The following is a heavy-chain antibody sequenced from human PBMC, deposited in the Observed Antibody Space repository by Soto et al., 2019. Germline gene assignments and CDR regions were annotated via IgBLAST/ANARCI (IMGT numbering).Heavy chain of an antibody. CDR1: GFTFSSYA. V-gene: IGHV3-23*01. CDR2: ISGSGGST. J-gene: IGHJ4*02. Sequence: LRLSCAASGFTFSSYAMSWVRQAPGKGLEWVSAISGSGGSTYYADSVKGRFTISRDNSKNTLYLQMNSLRAEDTAVYYCAKDVGGVVIYYFDYWGQGTLVTVSS. CDR3: AKDVGGVVIYYFDY. D-gene: IGHD3-3*01.